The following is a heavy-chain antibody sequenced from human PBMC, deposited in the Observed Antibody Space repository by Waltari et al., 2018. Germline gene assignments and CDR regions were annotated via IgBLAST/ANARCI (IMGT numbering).Heavy chain of an antibody. CDR1: GGSISSGGSY. CDR3: ARFAKHCSSTSCYASVLDY. Sequence: QVQLQESGPGLVKPSQTLSLTCTVSGGSISSGGSYWSWIRQHPGKGLEWIGYIYYSGSTYYNPSLKSRVTISVDTSKNQFSLKLSSVTAADTAVYYCARFAKHCSSTSCYASVLDYWGQGTLVTVSS. D-gene: IGHD2-2*01. CDR2: IYYSGST. J-gene: IGHJ4*02. V-gene: IGHV4-31*03.